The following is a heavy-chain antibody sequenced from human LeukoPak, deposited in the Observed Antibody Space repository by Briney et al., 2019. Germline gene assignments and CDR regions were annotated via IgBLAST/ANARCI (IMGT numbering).Heavy chain of an antibody. CDR1: GGSISSYY. CDR3: GRHHPGTTGTLGWFDP. J-gene: IGHJ5*02. CDR2: IYYSGST. Sequence: SETLSLTCTVSGGSISSYYWSWIRQPLGKGLEWIGYIYYSGSTNYNPSLKSRVTISVDTSKNQFSLKLSSVTAADTAVYYCGRHHPGTTGTLGWFDPWGQGTLVTVSS. V-gene: IGHV4-59*08. D-gene: IGHD1-1*01.